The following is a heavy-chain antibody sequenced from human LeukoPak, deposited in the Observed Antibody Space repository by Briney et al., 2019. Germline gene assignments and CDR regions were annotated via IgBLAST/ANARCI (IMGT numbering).Heavy chain of an antibody. CDR2: ISGSGITT. CDR1: GFTFSSYA. Sequence: GGPLRLSCAASGFTFSSYAMSWVRLAPGRGLEWVSVISGSGITTFYADSVKGRFTISRDNSKNTLYLQMNSLRAEDTAVYYCAKERREQSRDNYFDYWGQGTLVTVSS. D-gene: IGHD1-26*01. CDR3: AKERREQSRDNYFDY. J-gene: IGHJ4*02. V-gene: IGHV3-23*01.